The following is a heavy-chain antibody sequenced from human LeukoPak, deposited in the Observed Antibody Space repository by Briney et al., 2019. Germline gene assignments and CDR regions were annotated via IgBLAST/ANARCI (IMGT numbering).Heavy chain of an antibody. J-gene: IGHJ3*02. D-gene: IGHD3-22*01. CDR2: IYDRGPA. V-gene: IGHV4-30-2*01. CDR3: ARDRAMGHYYDSSGYPSDAFDI. Sequence: SETLSLTCTVSGYAIISGGFSWNWIRQPPGKGLEWIGCIYDRGPAHYNPSLKSRFPISVDRPKNQFFLNVTSLTAADTAVYYCARDRAMGHYYDSSGYPSDAFDIWGQGTMVTVSS. CDR1: GYAIISGGFS.